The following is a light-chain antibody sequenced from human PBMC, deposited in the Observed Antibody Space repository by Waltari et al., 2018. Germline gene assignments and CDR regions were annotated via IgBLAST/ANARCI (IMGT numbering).Light chain of an antibody. CDR2: DVS. J-gene: IGKJ4*01. CDR3: QQHNGY. Sequence: DIQMTQSPSTLSASVGDRVTITCRASQSFGSWLAWYPQKPGKAPKVLISDVSNLERGVPSRFRCSGSWPEFTLTISSLQPDDFATYYCQQHNGYFGGGTKVEIK. CDR1: QSFGSW. V-gene: IGKV1-5*01.